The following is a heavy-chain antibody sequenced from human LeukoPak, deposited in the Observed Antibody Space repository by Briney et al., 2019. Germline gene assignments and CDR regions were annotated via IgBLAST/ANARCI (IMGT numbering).Heavy chain of an antibody. CDR1: GFTFTRSA. CDR2: IVVGSGNT. CDR3: AALRPVGATGVDY. D-gene: IGHD1-26*01. V-gene: IGHV1-58*01. J-gene: IGHJ4*02. Sequence: VASVKVSCKASGFTFTRSAVQWVRQARGQRLEWIGWIVVGSGNTNYAQKFQERVTITRDMSTSTAYMELSSLRSEDTAVYYCAALRPVGATGVDYWGQGTLVTVSS.